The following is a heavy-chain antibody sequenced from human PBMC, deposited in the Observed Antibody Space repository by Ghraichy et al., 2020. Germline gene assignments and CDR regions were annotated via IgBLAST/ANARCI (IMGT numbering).Heavy chain of an antibody. CDR2: ISGSGGST. J-gene: IGHJ5*02. CDR3: AKKEPYCGGDCYQGHNWFDP. Sequence: GESLNISCAASGFTFSSYAMSWVRQAPGKGLEWVSAISGSGGSTYYADSVKGRFTISRDNSKNTLYLQMNSLRAEDTAVYYCAKKEPYCGGDCYQGHNWFDPWGQGTLVTVSS. V-gene: IGHV3-23*01. D-gene: IGHD2-21*02. CDR1: GFTFSSYA.